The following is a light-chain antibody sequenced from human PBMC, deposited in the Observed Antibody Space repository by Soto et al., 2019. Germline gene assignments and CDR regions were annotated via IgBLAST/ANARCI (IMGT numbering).Light chain of an antibody. J-gene: IGKJ2*01. CDR1: QDVGSF. CDR3: QQYNSHSFYT. CDR2: LAS. Sequence: DIQMTQSPSTLSASVGDRVTVTCRASQDVGSFLAWYQQKPGKAPKLLIYLASRLESGVPSRFSGSGSGTVFTLTISGLQPDDFATYFCQQYNSHSFYTFGQGTKLEIK. V-gene: IGKV1-5*03.